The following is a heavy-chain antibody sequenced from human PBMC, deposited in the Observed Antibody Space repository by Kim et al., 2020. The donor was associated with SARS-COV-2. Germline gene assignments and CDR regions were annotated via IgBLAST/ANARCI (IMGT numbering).Heavy chain of an antibody. D-gene: IGHD2-15*01. V-gene: IGHV1-2*06. CDR2: INPNSGGT. Sequence: ASVKVSCKASGYTFTGYYMHWVRQAPGQGLEWMGRINPNSGGTNYAQKFQGRVTMTRDTSIITAYMELSRLRSDDTAVYYCASYGSYCSGGSCYSDYYYYYGMDVWGQGTTVTVSS. CDR1: GYTFTGYY. CDR3: ASYGSYCSGGSCYSDYYYYYGMDV. J-gene: IGHJ6*02.